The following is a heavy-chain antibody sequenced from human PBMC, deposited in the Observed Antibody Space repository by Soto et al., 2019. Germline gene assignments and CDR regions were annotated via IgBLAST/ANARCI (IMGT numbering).Heavy chain of an antibody. CDR2: IYYGGST. D-gene: IGHD3-3*01. CDR1: GGSVSSGSYY. J-gene: IGHJ4*02. V-gene: IGHV4-61*01. CDR3: ASALYYDFWSGYYPT. Sequence: QVQLQESGPGLVKPSETLSLTCTVSGGSVSSGSYYWSWIRQPPGKGLEWIGYIYYGGSTNYNPSLKSRVTISVDTSKNQFSLKLSSVTAADTAVYYCASALYYDFWSGYYPTWGQGTLVTVSS.